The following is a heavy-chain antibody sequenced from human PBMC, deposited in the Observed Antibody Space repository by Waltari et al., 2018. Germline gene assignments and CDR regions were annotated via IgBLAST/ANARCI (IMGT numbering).Heavy chain of an antibody. Sequence: EVQLVESGGGLIQPGGSLRLSCAASGFSVSNSYVSWVLQAPGKGLEWISFIYGVDSTLYVDSVKGRFTVSRDNSKNTVHLQMNSVRVDDTAVYYCATFSNWVHDTFDIWGQGTLVSVSS. CDR2: IYGVDST. CDR3: ATFSNWVHDTFDI. D-gene: IGHD3-16*01. V-gene: IGHV3-53*01. J-gene: IGHJ3*02. CDR1: GFSVSNSY.